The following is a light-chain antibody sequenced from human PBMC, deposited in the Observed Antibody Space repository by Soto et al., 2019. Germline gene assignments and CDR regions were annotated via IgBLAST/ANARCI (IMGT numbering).Light chain of an antibody. CDR3: SSYTTSSTRV. Sequence: QSALTQPASVSGSPGQSITISCTGSSSDVGGYNYVSWYQQHPGKAPKLMIYEVTKRPSGVSHRFSGSKSGNTASLTISGHPAEDEGDYCCSSYTTSSTRVFGTGTKLTVL. CDR1: SSDVGGYNY. V-gene: IGLV2-14*01. CDR2: EVT. J-gene: IGLJ1*01.